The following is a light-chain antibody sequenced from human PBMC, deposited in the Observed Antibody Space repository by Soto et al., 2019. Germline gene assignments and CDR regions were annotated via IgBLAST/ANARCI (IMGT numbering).Light chain of an antibody. CDR3: QQTYSALIT. V-gene: IGKV1-39*01. J-gene: IGKJ5*01. CDR2: AAS. Sequence: IQMTKSAVSLSASGGDRVTIACRASQAVXTYFNWYQQKPGKAPKFLXDAASSLQRGVPSRLSGSGSGTHFTLTISSLQPEDFATYYCQQTYSALITFGQGTRLEIK. CDR1: QAVXTY.